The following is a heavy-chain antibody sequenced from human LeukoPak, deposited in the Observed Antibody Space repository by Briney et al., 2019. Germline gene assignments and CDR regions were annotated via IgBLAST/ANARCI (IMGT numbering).Heavy chain of an antibody. J-gene: IGHJ2*01. D-gene: IGHD3-10*01. V-gene: IGHV3-9*01. Sequence: GGSLRLSCAASGFTFDDYAMHWVRQAPGKGLEWVSGISWNSGHIGYADSVKGRFTISRDNAKNSLYLQMNSLRAGDTALYYCAKDRRHTVSGGYFDLWGRGTLVIVSS. CDR3: AKDRRHTVSGGYFDL. CDR1: GFTFDDYA. CDR2: ISWNSGHI.